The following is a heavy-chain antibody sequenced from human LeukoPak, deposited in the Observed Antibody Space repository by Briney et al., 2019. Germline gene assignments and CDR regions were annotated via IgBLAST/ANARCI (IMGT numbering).Heavy chain of an antibody. Sequence: ASVKVSCKASGYTFNNYGITWVRQAPGQGLEWMGWISAYNGNTNYAQKLQGRVTMTIETSTSTAYMEVRSLRSDDTAVYYCARQVATKGEWAFDVRGQGTVVTVSS. CDR2: ISAYNGNT. J-gene: IGHJ3*01. V-gene: IGHV1-18*01. CDR1: GYTFNNYG. CDR3: ARQVATKGEWAFDV. D-gene: IGHD5-12*01.